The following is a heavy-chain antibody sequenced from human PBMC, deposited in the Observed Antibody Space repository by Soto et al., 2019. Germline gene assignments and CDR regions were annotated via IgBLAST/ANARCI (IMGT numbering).Heavy chain of an antibody. V-gene: IGHV3-21*01. CDR1: GFTFSSYS. Sequence: EVQLVESGGGLVKPGGSLRLSCAASGFTFSSYSMNWVRQAPGKGLEWVSSISSSSSYIYYADSVKGRFTISRDNAKNSLYLQMNSLRAEDTAVYYCARDIWDYDFWSGYTYYFDYWGQGTLVTVSS. CDR2: ISSSSSYI. CDR3: ARDIWDYDFWSGYTYYFDY. D-gene: IGHD3-3*01. J-gene: IGHJ4*02.